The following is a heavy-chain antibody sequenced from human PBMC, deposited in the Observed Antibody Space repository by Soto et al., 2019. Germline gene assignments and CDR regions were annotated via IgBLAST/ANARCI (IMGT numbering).Heavy chain of an antibody. D-gene: IGHD5-18*01. V-gene: IGHV3-33*01. CDR3: VRHKGEYSWPDY. J-gene: IGHJ4*02. CDR1: GFVFSNCG. CDR2: IRHDGSNK. Sequence: QVQLVESGGGVVQPGRPLTLSCAASGFVFSNCGMHWVRQAPGKGLEWVSSIRHDGSNKYYADSAKGRFTISRDNSKNTLYLQVNSLRAEDTAVYYCVRHKGEYSWPDYWGQGTLVTVSS.